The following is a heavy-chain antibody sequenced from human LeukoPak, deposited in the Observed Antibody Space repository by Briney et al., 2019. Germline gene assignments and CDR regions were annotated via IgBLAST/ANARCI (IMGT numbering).Heavy chain of an antibody. CDR3: ARDDQKATGFDL. CDR2: IWYDGSNR. CDR1: AFALNSYG. J-gene: IGHJ2*01. D-gene: IGHD1-1*01. V-gene: IGHV3-33*01. Sequence: GGSLRLSCAASAFALNSYGMHWVRQAPGKGLEWVAVIWYDGSNRYYADSVKSRFTISRDNSKKTLYLQMHSLRAEDTAVYYCARDDQKATGFDLWGRGTLVTVSS.